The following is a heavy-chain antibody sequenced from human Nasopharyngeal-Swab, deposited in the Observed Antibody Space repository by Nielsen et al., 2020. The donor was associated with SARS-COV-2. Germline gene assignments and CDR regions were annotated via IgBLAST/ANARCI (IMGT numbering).Heavy chain of an antibody. J-gene: IGHJ4*02. D-gene: IGHD3-22*01. CDR2: IYHSGST. V-gene: IGHV4-4*02. CDR3: ARQPERYYYDSSGYSDY. Sequence: WIRQPPGKGLEWIGEIYHSGSTNYNPSLKSRVTISVDKSKNQFSLKLSSVTAADTAVYYCARQPERYYYDSSGYSDYWGQGTLVTVSS.